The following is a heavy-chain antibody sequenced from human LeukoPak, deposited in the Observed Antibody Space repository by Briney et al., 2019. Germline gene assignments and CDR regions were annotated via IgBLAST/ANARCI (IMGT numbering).Heavy chain of an antibody. Sequence: SETLSLTCTVSGGSITSSSYYWGWIRQPPGKGLEWIGNIYYSGSTYYNPPLKSRVTISVGTSKNQFSLKLSSVTAADTAVYYCARRPYGSGSSNNWFDPWGQGTLVTVSS. J-gene: IGHJ5*02. CDR3: ARRPYGSGSSNNWFDP. CDR1: GGSITSSSYY. V-gene: IGHV4-39*01. CDR2: IYYSGST. D-gene: IGHD3-10*01.